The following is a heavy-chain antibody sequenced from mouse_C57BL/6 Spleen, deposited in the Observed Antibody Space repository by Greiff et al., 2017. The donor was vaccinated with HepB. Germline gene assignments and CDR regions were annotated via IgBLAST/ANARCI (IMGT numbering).Heavy chain of an antibody. J-gene: IGHJ1*03. CDR1: GFTFSDYG. CDR3: AKGYYYGSSYGYFDV. Sequence: EVMLVESGGGLVKPGGSLKLSCAASGFTFSDYGMHWVRQAPEKGLEWVAYISSGSSTIYYADKVKGRFTISRDNAKNTLFLQMTSLRSEDTAMYYCAKGYYYGSSYGYFDVWGTGTTVTVSS. V-gene: IGHV5-17*01. D-gene: IGHD1-1*01. CDR2: ISSGSSTI.